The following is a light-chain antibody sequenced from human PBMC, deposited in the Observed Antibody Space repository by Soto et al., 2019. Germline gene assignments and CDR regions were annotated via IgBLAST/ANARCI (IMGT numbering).Light chain of an antibody. CDR2: GAS. CDR1: QTVSSSY. Sequence: EIVLTQSAGTLSLSPGERATLSFRASQTVSSSYLAWYQQKPGQAPRLLIYGASTRAAGIPDRFSGSGSGTDFTLTISRLEPEDFAVYYCQQYGSSPETLGQGTKVDIK. J-gene: IGKJ1*01. V-gene: IGKV3-20*01. CDR3: QQYGSSPET.